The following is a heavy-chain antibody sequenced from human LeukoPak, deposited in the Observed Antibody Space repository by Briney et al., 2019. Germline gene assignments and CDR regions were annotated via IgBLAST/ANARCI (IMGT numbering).Heavy chain of an antibody. CDR2: INHGGST. Sequence: SETLSLTCGVYGESFSIYFYSWIRQSPGKGLEWIGEINHGGSTNYNPSLKSRVTISVDMSKNQFSPRLSSVTAADTAMYYCARPGLAYCGADCYSTEGYYFDYWSQGTLVTVSS. D-gene: IGHD2-21*01. J-gene: IGHJ4*02. CDR1: GESFSIYF. V-gene: IGHV4-34*01. CDR3: ARPGLAYCGADCYSTEGYYFDY.